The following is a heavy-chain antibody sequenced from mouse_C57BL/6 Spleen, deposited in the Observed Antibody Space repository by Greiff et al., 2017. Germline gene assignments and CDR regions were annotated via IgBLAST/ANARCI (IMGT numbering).Heavy chain of an antibody. D-gene: IGHD1-1*02. Sequence: QVQLQQPGTELVKPGASVKLSCKASGYNFTSYWMHWVKQRPGQGLEWIGNINPSNGGTKYNEKFKSKATLTVDKSSSTAYMQLSSLTSEDSAVCYCASLRENWWIYYSAMDYWGQGTSVTVSS. CDR2: INPSNGGT. V-gene: IGHV1-53*01. CDR1: GYNFTSYW. J-gene: IGHJ4*01. CDR3: ASLRENWWIYYSAMDY.